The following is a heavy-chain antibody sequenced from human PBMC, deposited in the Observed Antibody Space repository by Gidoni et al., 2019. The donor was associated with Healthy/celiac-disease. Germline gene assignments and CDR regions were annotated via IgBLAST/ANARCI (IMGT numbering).Heavy chain of an antibody. CDR1: GYSISSGYY. CDR2: IYHSGST. D-gene: IGHD2-15*01. J-gene: IGHJ3*02. Sequence: QVQLQESGPGLVKPSETLSLTCAVSGYSISSGYYWGWIRQPPGKGLEWIGSIYHSGSTYYNPSRKSRVTISVDTSKNQFSLKLSSVTAADTAVYYCARDNPVVQDAFDIWGQGTMVTVSS. V-gene: IGHV4-38-2*02. CDR3: ARDNPVVQDAFDI.